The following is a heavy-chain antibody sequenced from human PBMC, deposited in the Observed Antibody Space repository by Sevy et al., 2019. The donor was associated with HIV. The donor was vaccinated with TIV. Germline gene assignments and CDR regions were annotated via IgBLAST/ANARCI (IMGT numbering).Heavy chain of an antibody. J-gene: IGHJ4*02. D-gene: IGHD6-19*01. V-gene: IGHV1-69*13. CDR1: GGTFSSYG. CDR3: ARGGGNGWYYFDY. Sequence: ASVKVSCKASGGTFSSYGISWVRQAPGQGLEWMGGIIPILGTVNYAQKFQGRVTITADESTKTAYMELNSLRSEDTAGYYCARGGGNGWYYFDYWGQETLVTVSS. CDR2: IIPILGTV.